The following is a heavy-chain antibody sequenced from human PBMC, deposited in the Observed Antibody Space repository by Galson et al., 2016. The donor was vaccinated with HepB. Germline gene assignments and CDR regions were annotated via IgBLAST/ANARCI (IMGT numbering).Heavy chain of an antibody. D-gene: IGHD3-16*01. CDR2: VKEDGSEK. J-gene: IGHJ4*02. V-gene: IGHV3-7*04. CDR1: GFTLSRYW. Sequence: SLRLSCAGSGFTLSRYWMSWVRQAPGKGLEWVANVKEDGSEKKYVVSVKGRFTISRDNAKNSVYLQMNSLRAEDTAVYYCTRDIAAFGGVMEWGQGTVVTISS. CDR3: TRDIAAFGGVME.